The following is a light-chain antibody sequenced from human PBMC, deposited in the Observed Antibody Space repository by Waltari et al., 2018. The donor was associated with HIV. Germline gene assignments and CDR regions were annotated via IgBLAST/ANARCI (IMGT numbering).Light chain of an antibody. CDR1: QCVTTY. J-gene: IGKJ2*01. CDR3: QQRSSWPYI. Sequence: VLTQSPATLSFSPGERATLSCMASQCVTTYLAWYQQKPGQSPRLLIYDASNRAAGIPARFSGSGSGTDFTLTISRLEPEDFAVYYCQQRSSWPYIFGQGTRLEIK. CDR2: DAS. V-gene: IGKV3-11*01.